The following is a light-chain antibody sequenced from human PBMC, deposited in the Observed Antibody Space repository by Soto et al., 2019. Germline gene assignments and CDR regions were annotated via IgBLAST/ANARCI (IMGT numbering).Light chain of an antibody. CDR3: QHYGTSWT. CDR1: QSVRSTY. Sequence: EIVLTQSPGTLSLSPGERATLSCRASQSVRSTYLAWYQQKPGQAPRLLIYGASSRATGIPDRFSGSGSGTDFTLTISRLAPEDFAVYYCQHYGTSWTFGQGTKVEI. CDR2: GAS. V-gene: IGKV3-20*01. J-gene: IGKJ1*01.